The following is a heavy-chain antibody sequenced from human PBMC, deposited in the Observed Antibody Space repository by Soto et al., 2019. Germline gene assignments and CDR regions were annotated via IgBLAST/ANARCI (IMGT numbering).Heavy chain of an antibody. CDR1: GGTFSSYA. V-gene: IGHV1-69*13. CDR3: ARLPAIEYSSSSDGMDV. J-gene: IGHJ6*02. Sequence: ASVKVSCKASGGTFSSYAISWVRQAPGQGLEWMGGIIPIFGTANYAQKFQGRVTITADESTSTAYMELSSLRSEDTAVYYCARLPAIEYSSSSDGMDVWGQGXTVTVYS. D-gene: IGHD6-6*01. CDR2: IIPIFGTA.